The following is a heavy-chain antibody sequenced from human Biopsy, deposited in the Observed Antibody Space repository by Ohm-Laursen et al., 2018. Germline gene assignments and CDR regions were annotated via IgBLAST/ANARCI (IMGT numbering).Heavy chain of an antibody. Sequence: GSLRLSCAASGFSLRNFTINWVRQAPGKGLEWVSSISRSVSHILYAETLKGRFTSSRDNAKNSVYLQMNSLRVEDTGVYYCARGRTHLLPDHDWFDPRGQGTPVTVSS. J-gene: IGHJ5*02. CDR2: ISRSVSHI. CDR1: GFSLRNFT. CDR3: ARGRTHLLPDHDWFDP. D-gene: IGHD1-14*01. V-gene: IGHV3-21*06.